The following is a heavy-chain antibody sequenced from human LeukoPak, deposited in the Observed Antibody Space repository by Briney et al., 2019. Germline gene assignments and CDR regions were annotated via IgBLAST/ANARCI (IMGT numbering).Heavy chain of an antibody. CDR1: GFTFSSHS. CDR2: ISSSSSYI. J-gene: IGHJ6*04. V-gene: IGHV3-21*01. CDR3: ARNPDILTGFNYYYGMDV. Sequence: TGGSLRLSCAASGFTFSSHSMNSVRQAPGKGLEWVSSISSSSSYIYYADSVKGRVTISTDNAKNSLYLQINSLRAEDTAVYYCARNPDILTGFNYYYGMDVWGKGTTVTVSS. D-gene: IGHD3-9*01.